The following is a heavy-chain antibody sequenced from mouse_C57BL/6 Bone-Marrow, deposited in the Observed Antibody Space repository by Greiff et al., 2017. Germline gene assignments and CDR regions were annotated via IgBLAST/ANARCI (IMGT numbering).Heavy chain of an antibody. Sequence: QVQLQQSGPELVKPGASVKISCKASGYAFSSSWMNWVKQRPGKGLEWIGRIYPGDGDTNYNGKFKGKATLTADKSSSTAYMQLSSLTSEDSAVYFCARGATVVHYYAMDYWGQGTSVTVSS. D-gene: IGHD1-1*01. J-gene: IGHJ4*01. CDR1: GYAFSSSW. CDR2: IYPGDGDT. V-gene: IGHV1-82*01. CDR3: ARGATVVHYYAMDY.